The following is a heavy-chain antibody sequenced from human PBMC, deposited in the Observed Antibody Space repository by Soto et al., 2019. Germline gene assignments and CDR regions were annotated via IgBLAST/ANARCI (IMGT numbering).Heavy chain of an antibody. Sequence: SETLSLTFAVSVGSITNFHWSWIRQPPGKGLEWIGYIYFSGSTKYNPSLKSRITMSIDKSKNEFSLKMISVTAADTAAYYCAAYDSEGYFEHWGQGALVTVSS. CDR2: IYFSGST. CDR3: AAYDSEGYFEH. J-gene: IGHJ4*02. V-gene: IGHV4-59*01. CDR1: VGSITNFH. D-gene: IGHD3-9*01.